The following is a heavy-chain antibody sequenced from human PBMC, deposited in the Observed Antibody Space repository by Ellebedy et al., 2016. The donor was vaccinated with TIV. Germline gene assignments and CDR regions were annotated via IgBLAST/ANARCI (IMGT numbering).Heavy chain of an antibody. CDR3: ARDQGFRVRDVLLWFGELFPLDY. D-gene: IGHD3-10*01. CDR1: GYTFTSYY. J-gene: IGHJ4*02. V-gene: IGHV1-18*04. Sequence: AASVKVSCKASGYTFTSYYMHWVRQAPGQGLEWMGWISAYNGNTNYAQKLQGRVTMTTDTSTSTAYMELRSLRSDDTAVYYCARDQGFRVRDVLLWFGELFPLDYWGQGTLVTVSS. CDR2: ISAYNGNT.